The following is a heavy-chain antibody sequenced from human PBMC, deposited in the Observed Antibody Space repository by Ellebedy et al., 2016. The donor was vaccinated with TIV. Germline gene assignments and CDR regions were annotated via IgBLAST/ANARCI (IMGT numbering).Heavy chain of an antibody. CDR1: GFTFSIYG. Sequence: GESLKISCAASGFTFSIYGMHWVRQAPGKGLEWVAVISYDGSNTYYADSVKGRFTISRDKSKNTLYLQMNSLRAEDTAVYYCAKEGSTSSGGWFDPWGQGTLVTVSS. V-gene: IGHV3-30*18. J-gene: IGHJ5*02. CDR2: ISYDGSNT. D-gene: IGHD4-23*01. CDR3: AKEGSTSSGGWFDP.